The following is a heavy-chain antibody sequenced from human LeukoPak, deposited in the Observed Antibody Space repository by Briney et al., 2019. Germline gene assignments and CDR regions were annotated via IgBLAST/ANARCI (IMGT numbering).Heavy chain of an antibody. J-gene: IGHJ4*02. CDR2: INHSGST. V-gene: IGHV4-34*01. CDR3: ARGVLQPYDY. CDR1: GGSFSGYY. Sequence: PSETLSLTCAVYGGSFSGYYWSWIRQPPGKGLEWIGEINHSGSTNYNPSLKSRVTISVDMSKNQFSLKLSSVTAADTAVYYCARGVLQPYDYWGQGTLVTVSS. D-gene: IGHD2/OR15-2a*01.